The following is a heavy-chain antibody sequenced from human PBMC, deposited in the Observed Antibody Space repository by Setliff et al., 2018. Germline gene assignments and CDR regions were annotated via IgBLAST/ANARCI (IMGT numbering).Heavy chain of an antibody. V-gene: IGHV4-59*11. CDR1: GGSISSHY. D-gene: IGHD1-26*01. CDR3: ANSAYLRELDY. J-gene: IGHJ4*02. Sequence: KASETLSLTCTVSGGSISSHYWSWIRQPPGKGLEWIGYIYYSGSTNYNPSLKSRVTISVDKSKNQFSLKLSSVTAADAAVYYCANSAYLRELDYWGPGTLVTVSS. CDR2: IYYSGST.